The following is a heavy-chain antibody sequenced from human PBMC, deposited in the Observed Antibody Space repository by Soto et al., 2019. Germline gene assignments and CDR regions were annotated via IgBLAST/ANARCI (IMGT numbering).Heavy chain of an antibody. D-gene: IGHD6-25*01. CDR1: GYTFTSYD. V-gene: IGHV1-8*01. CDR2: MNPNSGNT. Sequence: QVQLVQSGAAVKKPGASVKVSCKPSGYTFTSYDINWVRQATGQGLEWMGWMNPNSGNTGYAQKFQGRVTITRNTSISTGYMELSILRSEDTAVYYCAREHSSGWRFGYWGQGTLVTVSS. CDR3: AREHSSGWRFGY. J-gene: IGHJ4*02.